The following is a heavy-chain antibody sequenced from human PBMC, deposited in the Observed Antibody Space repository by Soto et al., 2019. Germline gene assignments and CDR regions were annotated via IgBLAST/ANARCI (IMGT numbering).Heavy chain of an antibody. CDR1: GFTFSSYA. J-gene: IGHJ6*02. D-gene: IGHD6-19*01. CDR3: ARATSTYSSGWGHNEVLVYYGMDV. V-gene: IGHV3-30-3*01. CDR2: ISYDGSNK. Sequence: HPGGSLRLSCAASGFTFSSYAMHWVRQAPGKGLEWVAVISYDGSNKYYADSVKGRFTISRDNSKNTLYLQMNSLRAEDTAVYYCARATSTYSSGWGHNEVLVYYGMDVWGQGTTVTVSS.